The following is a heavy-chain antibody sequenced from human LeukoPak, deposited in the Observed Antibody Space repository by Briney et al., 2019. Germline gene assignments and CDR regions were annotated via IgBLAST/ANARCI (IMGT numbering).Heavy chain of an antibody. D-gene: IGHD3-3*01. J-gene: IGHJ4*02. CDR3: ARDREWLSPIDY. CDR1: GFTFDDYA. V-gene: IGHV3-43D*03. Sequence: GGSLRLSCAASGFTFDDYAMHWVRQAPGKGLEWVSLISWDGGSTYYADSVKGRFTISRDNAKNSLYLQMNSLRAEDTAVYYCARDREWLSPIDYWGQGTLVTVSS. CDR2: ISWDGGST.